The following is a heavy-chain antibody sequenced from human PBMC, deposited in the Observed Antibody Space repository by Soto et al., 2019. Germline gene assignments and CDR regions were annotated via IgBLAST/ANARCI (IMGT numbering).Heavy chain of an antibody. CDR1: GYNFTNYW. V-gene: IGHV5-51*01. Sequence: GESLKISCKGSGYNFTNYWIGWVRQMPGKGLELMGIIYPGDSDIRYSPSFQGQVTLSADKSISTAYLQWSSLKASDTAMYYCARQIPAVLSGMDGWGQGTTVTVAS. CDR2: IYPGDSDI. D-gene: IGHD6-13*01. CDR3: ARQIPAVLSGMDG. J-gene: IGHJ6*02.